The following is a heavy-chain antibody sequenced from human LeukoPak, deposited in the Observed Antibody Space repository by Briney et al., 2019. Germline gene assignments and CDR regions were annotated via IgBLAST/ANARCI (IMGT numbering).Heavy chain of an antibody. J-gene: IGHJ4*02. Sequence: GGSLRLSCAASGFTFSSYEMNWVRQAPGKGLEWVSYISSSGSTIYYADSVKGRFTISRGNAKNSLYLQMNSLRAEDTAVYYCARTLKRPLGDYWGQGTLVTVSS. D-gene: IGHD1-1*01. CDR1: GFTFSSYE. CDR2: ISSSGSTI. V-gene: IGHV3-48*03. CDR3: ARTLKRPLGDY.